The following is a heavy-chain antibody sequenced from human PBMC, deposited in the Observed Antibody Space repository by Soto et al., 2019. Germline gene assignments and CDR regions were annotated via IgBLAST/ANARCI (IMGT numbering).Heavy chain of an antibody. J-gene: IGHJ4*02. Sequence: VQLVESGGGLVQPGGSLKLSCAASGFTFSGSAMHWVRQASGKGLAWVGRIRSKANSYATTYAASVKGRFTISRDESKNTAYLKMNSLKTEDTAVYYCSGVVLGATEIIDYWGQGTLVTVSS. CDR3: SGVVLGATEIIDY. CDR2: IRSKANSYAT. V-gene: IGHV3-73*01. D-gene: IGHD2-15*01. CDR1: GFTFSGSA.